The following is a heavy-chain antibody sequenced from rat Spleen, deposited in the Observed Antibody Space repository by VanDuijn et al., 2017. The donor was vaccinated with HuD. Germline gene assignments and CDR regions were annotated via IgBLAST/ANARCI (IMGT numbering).Heavy chain of an antibody. V-gene: IGHV5-31*01. CDR1: GFTFNNYW. CDR3: TRGNGGYRPYYFDY. D-gene: IGHD1-11*01. J-gene: IGHJ2*01. Sequence: EVQLAGSGGGLVQPGRSLKLSCVASGFTFNNYWMTWIRQAPGKGLEWVASITNTGGSTYYPDSVKGRFTISRDNAKSTLYLQMNSLRSEDTATYYCTRGNGGYRPYYFDYWGQGVMVTVSS. CDR2: ITNTGGST.